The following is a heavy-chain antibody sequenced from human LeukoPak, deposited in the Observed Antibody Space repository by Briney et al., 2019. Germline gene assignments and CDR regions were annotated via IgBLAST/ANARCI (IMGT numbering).Heavy chain of an antibody. V-gene: IGHV4-38-2*02. CDR1: GGSISSYY. D-gene: IGHD3-10*01. Sequence: ASETLSLTCTVSGGSISSYYWGWIRQPPGKGLEWIGSIYHSGSTYYNPSLKSRVTISVDTSKNQFSLKLSSVTAADTAVYYCARQFGSGGNDYWGQGTLVTVSS. J-gene: IGHJ4*02. CDR3: ARQFGSGGNDY. CDR2: IYHSGST.